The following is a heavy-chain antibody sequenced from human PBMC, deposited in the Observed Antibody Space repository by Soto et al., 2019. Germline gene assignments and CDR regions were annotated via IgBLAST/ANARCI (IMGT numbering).Heavy chain of an antibody. CDR2: VYWNDAK. CDR1: GFSLSTSQVG. Sequence: SGPTLVNPTQTLTLTCTFSGFSLSTSQVGVGWIRQPPGKALEWLAHVYWNDAKYYSLSLKTRLAISKDTSSNQVVLTITNIDPGDSATYFCAHAGDYDLLTFDHWGPGTLVTVSS. V-gene: IGHV2-5*01. CDR3: AHAGDYDLLTFDH. J-gene: IGHJ4*02. D-gene: IGHD4-17*01.